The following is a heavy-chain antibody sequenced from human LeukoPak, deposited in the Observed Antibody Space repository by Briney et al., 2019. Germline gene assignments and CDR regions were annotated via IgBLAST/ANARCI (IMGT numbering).Heavy chain of an antibody. Sequence: SETLSLTCTVSGGSISSSSYYWGWIRQPPGKGLEWIGSIYYSGSTYYNPSLKSRVTISVDTSKNQFSLKLSSVTAADTAVYYCARSIRGVIKDTFDYWGQGTLVTVSS. V-gene: IGHV4-39*01. D-gene: IGHD3-10*01. CDR1: GGSISSSSYY. CDR3: ARSIRGVIKDTFDY. J-gene: IGHJ4*02. CDR2: IYYSGST.